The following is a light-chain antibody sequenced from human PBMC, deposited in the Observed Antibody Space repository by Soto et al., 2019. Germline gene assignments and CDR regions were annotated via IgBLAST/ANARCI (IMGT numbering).Light chain of an antibody. CDR2: YIS. J-gene: IGKJ5*01. Sequence: EVVLTQSPGTLSLSSVERATLSCMASQSVINSYLAWYQQKPGQAPRLLIYYISTRATGIPARFSGSGSGTEFTLTINSLQSEDSAVYYCQQHNQWPITFGQGTRLEIK. CDR3: QQHNQWPIT. V-gene: IGKV3D-20*02. CDR1: QSVINSY.